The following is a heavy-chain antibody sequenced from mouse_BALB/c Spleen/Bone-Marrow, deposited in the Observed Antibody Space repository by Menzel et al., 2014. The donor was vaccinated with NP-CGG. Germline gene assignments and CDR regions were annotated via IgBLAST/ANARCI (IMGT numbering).Heavy chain of an antibody. D-gene: IGHD2-4*01. J-gene: IGHJ2*01. CDR1: GFTFSSYA. CDR3: ARDDYDDQYYFDY. V-gene: IGHV5-6-5*01. CDR2: ISSGGST. Sequence: DVMLVESGGGLVKPGGSLKLSCAASGFTFSSYAMSWVRQTPEKRLEWVASISSGGSTYYPDSVKGRFTFSRDNARNILYLQMSSLRSEDTAMYYCARDDYDDQYYFDYWGQGTTLTVSS.